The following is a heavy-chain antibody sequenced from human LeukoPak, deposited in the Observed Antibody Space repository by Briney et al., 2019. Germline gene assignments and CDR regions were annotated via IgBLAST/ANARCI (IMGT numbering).Heavy chain of an antibody. D-gene: IGHD2-15*01. V-gene: IGHV1-8*01. CDR3: ARGSDCSGGSCYSLYLDYYYMDV. CDR1: GYTFTSYD. Sequence: GASVKVSCKASGYTFTSYDINWVRQATGQGLEWMGWMNPNSGNTGYAQKFQGRVTMTRNTSISTAYMELSSLRSEDTAVYYCARGSDCSGGSCYSLYLDYYYMDVWGKGTTVTISS. CDR2: MNPNSGNT. J-gene: IGHJ6*03.